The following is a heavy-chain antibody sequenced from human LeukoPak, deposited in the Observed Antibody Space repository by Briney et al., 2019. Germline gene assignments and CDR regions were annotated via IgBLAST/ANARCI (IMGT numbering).Heavy chain of an antibody. J-gene: IGHJ6*02. CDR2: TYYRSKWLS. CDR1: GDRVSTNNAA. Sequence: SQTLSLTCVISGDRVSTNNAAWSWLRQSPSRGLEWLGRTYYRSKWLSHYAGSVKSRIIFNPDTSKNQFSLQLNSVTPEDTAVYYCAREKVVMAATHYYGMDVWGQGTTVTVSS. V-gene: IGHV6-1*01. D-gene: IGHD6-25*01. CDR3: AREKVVMAATHYYGMDV.